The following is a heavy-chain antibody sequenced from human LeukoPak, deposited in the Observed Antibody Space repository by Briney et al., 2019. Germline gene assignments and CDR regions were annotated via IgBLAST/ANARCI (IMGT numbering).Heavy chain of an antibody. CDR3: ATDVLRYFDWLPTGDQWNYYYYGMDV. CDR1: GFTFSSYS. D-gene: IGHD3-9*01. CDR2: ISSSSSYI. V-gene: IGHV3-21*01. Sequence: PGGSLRLSCAASGFTFSSYSMNWVRQAPGKGLEWVSSISSSSSYIYYADSVKGRFTISRDNAKNSLYLQMNSLRAEDTAVYYCATDVLRYFDWLPTGDQWNYYYYGMDVWGQGTTVTVSS. J-gene: IGHJ6*02.